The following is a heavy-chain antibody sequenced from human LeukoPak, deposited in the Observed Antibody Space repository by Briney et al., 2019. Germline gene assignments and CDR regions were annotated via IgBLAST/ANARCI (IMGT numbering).Heavy chain of an antibody. CDR3: AHRLWYSGSQSDAFDI. CDR1: GFSLTTFGEG. V-gene: IGHV2-5*02. CDR2: IFWDDEE. J-gene: IGHJ3*02. D-gene: IGHD1-26*01. Sequence: SGPTLVKPTQTLTLTCTFSGFSLTTFGEGVGWIRQPPGKALEWLALIFWDDEERYSPSLKTRLTITKDTSKNQVVLTMTSMDPVDAATYYCAHRLWYSGSQSDAFDIWGQGSMVTVSS.